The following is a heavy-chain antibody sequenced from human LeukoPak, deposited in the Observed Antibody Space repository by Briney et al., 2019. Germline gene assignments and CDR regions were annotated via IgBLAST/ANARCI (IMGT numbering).Heavy chain of an antibody. J-gene: IGHJ4*02. CDR3: ARHKEDHVLRYFDWGSLYFDY. CDR2: IYYSGST. V-gene: IGHV4-59*08. D-gene: IGHD3-9*01. CDR1: GGSISSYY. Sequence: SETLSLTCTVSGGSISSYYWSWIRQPPGKGLEWIGYIYYSGSTNYNPSLKSRVTISVDTSKNQFSLKLSSVTAADTAVYYCARHKEDHVLRYFDWGSLYFDYWGQGTLVTVSS.